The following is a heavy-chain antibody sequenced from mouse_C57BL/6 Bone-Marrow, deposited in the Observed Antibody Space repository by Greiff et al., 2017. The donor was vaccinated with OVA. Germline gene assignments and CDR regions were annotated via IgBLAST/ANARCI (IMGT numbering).Heavy chain of an antibody. CDR3: ARDDGYYLWYFDV. D-gene: IGHD2-3*01. Sequence: QVQLQQSGAELVKPGASVKISCKASGYAFSSYWINWVKQRPGKGLEWIGQIYPGDGDTNYNGKFKGKATLTADKSSSTAYMQLSSLTSEDSAVYFCARDDGYYLWYFDVWGTGTTVTVSS. CDR2: IYPGDGDT. J-gene: IGHJ1*03. CDR1: GYAFSSYW. V-gene: IGHV1-80*01.